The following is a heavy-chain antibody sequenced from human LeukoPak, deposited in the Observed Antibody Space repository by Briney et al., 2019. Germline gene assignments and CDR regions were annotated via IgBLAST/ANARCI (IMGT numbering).Heavy chain of an antibody. V-gene: IGHV4-59*01. J-gene: IGHJ3*02. CDR2: IYYSGST. CDR3: ARDLRSDPYAFDI. Sequence: SETLSLTCTVSGGSISSYYWSWIRQPPGKGLVWIGYIYYSGSTNYNPSLKSRVTISVDTSKNQFSLKLSSVTAADTAVYYCARDLRSDPYAFDIWGQGTMVTVSS. CDR1: GGSISSYY.